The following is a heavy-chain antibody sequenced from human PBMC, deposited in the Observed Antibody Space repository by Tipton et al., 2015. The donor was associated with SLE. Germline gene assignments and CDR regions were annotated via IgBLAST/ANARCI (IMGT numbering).Heavy chain of an antibody. CDR3: ARGGGDSSSCQDFDH. D-gene: IGHD6-13*01. Sequence: TLSLTCTVSGGSISSYYWSWIRQPPGKGLEWIGEINHSGSTNYNPSLKSRVTISVDTSKNQFSLKVTSVTASDTAVYYCARGGGDSSSCQDFDHWGQGNSVTVSS. CDR1: GGSISSYY. V-gene: IGHV4-59*01. CDR2: INHSGST. J-gene: IGHJ4*02.